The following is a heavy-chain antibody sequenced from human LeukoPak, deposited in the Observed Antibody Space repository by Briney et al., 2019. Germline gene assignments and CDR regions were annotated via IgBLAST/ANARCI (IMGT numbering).Heavy chain of an antibody. Sequence: PSETLSLTCTVSGGSISSGGYYWSWIRQPPGKGLEWIGEINHSGSTNYNPSLKSRVTISVDTSKNQFSLKLSSVTAADTAVYYCARGGKTRRFDYWGQGTLVTVSS. CDR2: INHSGST. CDR1: GGSISSGGYY. D-gene: IGHD3-10*01. J-gene: IGHJ4*02. CDR3: ARGGKTRRFDY. V-gene: IGHV4-39*07.